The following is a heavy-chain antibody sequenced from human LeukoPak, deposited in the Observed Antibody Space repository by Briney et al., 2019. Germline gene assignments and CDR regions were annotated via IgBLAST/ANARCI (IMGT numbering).Heavy chain of an antibody. V-gene: IGHV5-10-1*01. CDR2: IDPSDSYT. CDR1: GYSFTSYW. Sequence: GESLKISCKGSGYSFTSYWISWLRQMPGKGLEWMGRIDPSDSYTNYSPSFQGHVTISADKSISTAYLQWSSLKASDTAMYYCASQRITMVRGVPDYWGQGTLVTVSS. D-gene: IGHD3-10*01. J-gene: IGHJ4*02. CDR3: ASQRITMVRGVPDY.